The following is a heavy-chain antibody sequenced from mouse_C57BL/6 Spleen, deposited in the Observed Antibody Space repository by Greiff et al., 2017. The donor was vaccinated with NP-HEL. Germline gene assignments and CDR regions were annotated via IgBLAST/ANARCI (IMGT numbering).Heavy chain of an antibody. CDR2: IRLKSDNYAT. V-gene: IGHV6-3*01. J-gene: IGHJ3*01. CDR1: GFTFSNYW. CDR3: TVYYYGSSWGFAY. D-gene: IGHD1-1*01. Sequence: EVQLVESGGGLVQPGGSMKLSCVASGFTFSNYWMNWVRQSPEKGLEWVAQIRLKSDNYATHYAESVKGRFTISRDDSKSSVYLQMNNLRAEDTGIYYCTVYYYGSSWGFAYWGQGTLVTVSA.